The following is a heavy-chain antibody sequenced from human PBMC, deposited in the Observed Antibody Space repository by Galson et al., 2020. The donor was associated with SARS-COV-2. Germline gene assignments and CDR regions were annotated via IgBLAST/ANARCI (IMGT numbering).Heavy chain of an antibody. V-gene: IGHV4-59*01. D-gene: IGHD1-26*01. CDR2: IYYSGST. CDR1: GGSISSYY. CDR3: ARARSYGSFSDFDY. Sequence: SETLSLTCTVSGGSISSYYWSWIRQPPGKGLEWIGYIYYSGSTNYNPSLKSRVTISVDTSKNQFSLKLSSVTAADTAVYYCARARSYGSFSDFDYWGQGTLVTVSS. J-gene: IGHJ4*02.